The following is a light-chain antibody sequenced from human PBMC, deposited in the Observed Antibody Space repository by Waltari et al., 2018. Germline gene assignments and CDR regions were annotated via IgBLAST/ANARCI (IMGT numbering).Light chain of an antibody. CDR1: QSLVHSDGHTY. Sequence: DIVMTQTPLSSTVTLGQQASISCRSSQSLVHSDGHTYLSWLQQRPGQPPRLLIYKISTRFSGVPDRFSGSGAGTDFTLKISRVEAEDVGVYYCMQATQFPRTFGQGTKVEIK. V-gene: IGKV2-24*01. J-gene: IGKJ1*01. CDR2: KIS. CDR3: MQATQFPRT.